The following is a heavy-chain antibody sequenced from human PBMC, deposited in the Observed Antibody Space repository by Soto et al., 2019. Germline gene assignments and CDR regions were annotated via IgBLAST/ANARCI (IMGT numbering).Heavy chain of an antibody. J-gene: IGHJ4*02. CDR1: GFTFTTFA. D-gene: IGHD6-19*01. Sequence: PGGSLRLSCATSGFTFTTFAMSWVRQAPGKGLEWVSGISRTGDVTYYADSVRGRFTISRDNSHNAVFLQMDSLTVEDTAVYYCMRWADDRTFDYWGQGTQVTVSS. CDR2: ISRTGDVT. CDR3: MRWADDRTFDY. V-gene: IGHV3-23*01.